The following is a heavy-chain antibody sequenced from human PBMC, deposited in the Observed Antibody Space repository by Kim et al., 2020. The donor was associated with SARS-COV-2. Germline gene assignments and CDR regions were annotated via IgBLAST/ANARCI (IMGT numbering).Heavy chain of an antibody. CDR1: GYTFTSYG. D-gene: IGHD3-10*01. CDR2: ISAYNGNT. V-gene: IGHV1-18*01. CDR3: ARAVHEWDYYGSGSYSNWFDP. Sequence: ASVKVSCKASGYTFTSYGISWVRQAPGQGLEWMGWISAYNGNTNYAQKLQGRVTMTTDTSTSTAYMELRSLRSDDTAVYYCARAVHEWDYYGSGSYSNWFDPWGQGTLVTVSS. J-gene: IGHJ5*02.